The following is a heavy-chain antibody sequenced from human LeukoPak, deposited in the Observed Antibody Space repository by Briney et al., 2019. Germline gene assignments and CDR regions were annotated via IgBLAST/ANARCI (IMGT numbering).Heavy chain of an antibody. V-gene: IGHV4-34*01. CDR3: ARGKSLVVVVPAANFDY. CDR1: GGSFSGYY. CDR2: INHSGST. D-gene: IGHD2-2*01. Sequence: PSETLSLTCAVYGGSFSGYYWSWIRQPPGKGLEWIGEINHSGSTNYNPSLKSRVTISVDTSKNQFSLKLSSVTAADTAVYYRARGKSLVVVVPAANFDYWGQGTLVTVSS. J-gene: IGHJ4*02.